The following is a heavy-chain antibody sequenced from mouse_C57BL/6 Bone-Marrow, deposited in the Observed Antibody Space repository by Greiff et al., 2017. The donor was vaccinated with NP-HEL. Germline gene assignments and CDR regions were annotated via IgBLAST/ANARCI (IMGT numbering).Heavy chain of an antibody. Sequence: QVQLQQSGAELVRPGASVKLSCKASGYTFTDYYINWVKQRPGQGLEWIARIYPGSGNTYYNEKFKGKATLTAEKSSSTAYMQLSSLTSEDSAVYFCARERASGPYGNPAWFAYWGQGTLVTVSA. V-gene: IGHV1-76*01. J-gene: IGHJ3*01. CDR3: ARERASGPYGNPAWFAY. CDR2: IYPGSGNT. CDR1: GYTFTDYY. D-gene: IGHD2-1*01.